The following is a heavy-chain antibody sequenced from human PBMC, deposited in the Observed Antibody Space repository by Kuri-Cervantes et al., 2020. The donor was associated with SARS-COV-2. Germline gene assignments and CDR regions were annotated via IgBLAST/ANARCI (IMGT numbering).Heavy chain of an antibody. CDR3: ARTQFDISSSWYGFSGFLDY. J-gene: IGHJ4*02. Sequence: GSLRLSCAVSGGSISSSNWWSWVRQPPGKGLEWIGEIYHSGSTNYNPSLKSRVTISVDTSKNQFSLKLSSVTAADTAVYYCARTQFDISSSWYGFSGFLDYWGQGTLVTVSS. CDR1: GGSISSSNW. V-gene: IGHV4-4*02. D-gene: IGHD6-13*01. CDR2: IYHSGST.